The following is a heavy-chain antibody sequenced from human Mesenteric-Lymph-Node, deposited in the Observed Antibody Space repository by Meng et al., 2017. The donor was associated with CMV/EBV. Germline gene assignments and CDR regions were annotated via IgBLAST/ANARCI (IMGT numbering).Heavy chain of an antibody. CDR2: IYSGGST. CDR3: ARATYVVVPAAIPEYYYYGMDV. J-gene: IGHJ6*02. CDR1: GFTVSSNY. D-gene: IGHD2-2*02. V-gene: IGHV3-66*02. Sequence: GESLKISCAASGFTVSSNYMSWVRQAPGKGLEWVSVIYSGGSTYYADSVKGRFTISRDNSKNTLYLQMNSLRAEDTAVYYCARATYVVVPAAIPEYYYYGMDVWGQGTLVTVSS.